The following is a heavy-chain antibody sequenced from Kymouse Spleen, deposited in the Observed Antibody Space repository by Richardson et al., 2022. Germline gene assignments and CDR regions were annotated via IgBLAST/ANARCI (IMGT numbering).Heavy chain of an antibody. CDR3: ARNGVIAAAGDYYGMDV. CDR1: GGSFSGYY. J-gene: IGHJ6*02. V-gene: IGHV4-34*01. Sequence: QVQLQQWGAGLLKPSETLSLTCAVYGGSFSGYYWSWIRQPPGKGLEWIGEINHSGSTNYNPSLKSRVTISVDTSKNQFSLKLSSVTAADTAVYYCARNGVIAAAGDYYGMDVWGQGTTVTVSS. CDR2: INHSGST. D-gene: IGHD6-13*01.